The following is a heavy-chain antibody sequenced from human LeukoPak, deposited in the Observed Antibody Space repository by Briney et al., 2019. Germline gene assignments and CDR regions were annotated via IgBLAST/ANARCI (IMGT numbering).Heavy chain of an antibody. D-gene: IGHD4-17*01. J-gene: IGHJ4*02. CDR1: GFIFGDDA. CDR2: IRKKGYGETT. V-gene: IGHV3-49*03. Sequence: GGSLRLSCTASGFIFGDDAWSWFRQAPGRGLEFVSFIRKKGYGETTDYAASVRGRFTISRDDAKSTAYLQMNSLEIEDTALYYCSRGLHDYGDSNYYFDQGGWGTQVTVSS. CDR3: SRGLHDYGDSNYYFDQ.